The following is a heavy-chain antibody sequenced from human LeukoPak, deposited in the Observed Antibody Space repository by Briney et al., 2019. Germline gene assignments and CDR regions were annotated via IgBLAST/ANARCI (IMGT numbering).Heavy chain of an antibody. CDR3: ARGLDTMVRGVNSLYYMDV. Sequence: GGSLRLSCAASGFTFSSYSMNWVRQAPGKGLEWVSYISSSSSTIYYADSVKGRFTISRDNAKNSLYLQMNSLRAEDTAVYYCARGLDTMVRGVNSLYYMDVWGKGTTVTVSS. CDR1: GFTFSSYS. J-gene: IGHJ6*03. V-gene: IGHV3-48*01. CDR2: ISSSSSTI. D-gene: IGHD3-10*01.